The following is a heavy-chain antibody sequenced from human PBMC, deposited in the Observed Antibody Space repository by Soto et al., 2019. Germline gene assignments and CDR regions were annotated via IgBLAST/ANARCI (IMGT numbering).Heavy chain of an antibody. J-gene: IGHJ4*02. D-gene: IGHD6-6*01. CDR3: ARHVAPYAARPDYFDY. CDR1: GGSISSSSYY. Sequence: SETLSLTCTVSGGSISSSSYYWGWIRQPPGKGLEWIGSIYYSGSTYYNPSLKSRVTISVDTSKNQFSLKLSSVTAADTAVYYCARHVAPYAARPDYFDYWGQGTLVTVSS. CDR2: IYYSGST. V-gene: IGHV4-39*01.